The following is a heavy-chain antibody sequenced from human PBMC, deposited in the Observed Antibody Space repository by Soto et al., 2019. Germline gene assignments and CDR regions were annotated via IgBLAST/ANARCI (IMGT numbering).Heavy chain of an antibody. CDR2: IYATGTT. Sequence: TLSLTCTVSGASISGFYWSWIRKSAGKGLAWIGRIYATGTTDYNPSLTSRVMMSVDTSKKQFSLKLRSVTAADTAVYYCVRDGTKTLRDWFDPWGQGISVTVSS. J-gene: IGHJ5*02. V-gene: IGHV4-4*07. CDR3: VRDGTKTLRDWFDP. CDR1: GASISGFY. D-gene: IGHD1-1*01.